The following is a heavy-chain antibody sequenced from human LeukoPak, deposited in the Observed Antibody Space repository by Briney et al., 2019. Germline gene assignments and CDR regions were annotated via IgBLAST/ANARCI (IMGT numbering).Heavy chain of an antibody. CDR1: GGSFSGYY. J-gene: IGHJ6*02. CDR2: IYTSEGT. D-gene: IGHD2-21*01. CDR3: ARDHQHLCGDISCSYGMDV. Sequence: PSETLSLTCAVYGGSFSGYYWSWIRQSAGKGLEWIGRIYTSEGTIYNPSLKSRVTMSADTSKNQLSLKLRFVTAADTAVYYCARDHQHLCGDISCSYGMDVWGRGTTVTVSS. V-gene: IGHV4-4*07.